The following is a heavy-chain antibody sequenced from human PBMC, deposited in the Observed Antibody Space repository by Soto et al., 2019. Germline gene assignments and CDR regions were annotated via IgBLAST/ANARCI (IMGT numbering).Heavy chain of an antibody. V-gene: IGHV1-3*01. D-gene: IGHD3-16*01. CDR3: AIVFFETRGYADF. Sequence: GASVKVCCKASGYIFSTYTMHWVRQAPGQRLEWMGWINAANGNTKYSQNFQGRVTISRDTSASTAYLELSSLRSEDTAVYYCAIVFFETRGYADFWGEGTLVTV. CDR1: GYIFSTYT. CDR2: INAANGNT. J-gene: IGHJ4*02.